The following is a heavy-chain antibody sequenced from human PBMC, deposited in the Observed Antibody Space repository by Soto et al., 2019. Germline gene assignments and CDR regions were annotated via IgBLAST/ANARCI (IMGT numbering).Heavy chain of an antibody. J-gene: IGHJ5*02. D-gene: IGHD3-10*01. CDR3: EPDVRGVIDWFDP. Sequence: QVQLVQSGAEVKKPGSSVKVSCKASGGTFSSYTISWVRQAPGQGLEWMGRIIPILGIANYAQKFQGRVTITADKSTSTAYMELSSLRSEDTAVYYCEPDVRGVIDWFDPWGQGTLVTVSS. V-gene: IGHV1-69*02. CDR2: IIPILGIA. CDR1: GGTFSSYT.